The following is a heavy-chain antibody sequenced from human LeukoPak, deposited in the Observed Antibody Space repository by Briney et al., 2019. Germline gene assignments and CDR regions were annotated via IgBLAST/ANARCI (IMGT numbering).Heavy chain of an antibody. CDR2: IFYSEST. Sequence: SETLSLTCTVSGGSISTSNYYWGWSRQPPGKGLEWIGNIFYSESTYYSPSLKSRVTISLDTSRNQFSLKLSSVTAADTAVYYCTRGSIAYYYMDVWGKGTTVTISS. D-gene: IGHD3-22*01. V-gene: IGHV4-39*07. CDR3: TRGSIAYYYMDV. CDR1: GGSISTSNYY. J-gene: IGHJ6*03.